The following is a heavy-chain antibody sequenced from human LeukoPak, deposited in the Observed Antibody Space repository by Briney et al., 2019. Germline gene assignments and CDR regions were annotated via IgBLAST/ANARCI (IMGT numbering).Heavy chain of an antibody. CDR1: GFTFSSYE. J-gene: IGHJ4*02. CDR3: ARGLPITMIVVVNLDY. V-gene: IGHV3-48*03. Sequence: QSGGSLRLSCAASGFTFSSYEMNWVRQAPGKGLEWVSYISSSGSTIYYADSVKGRFTISRDNAKNSLYLQMNSLRAEDTAVYYCARGLPITMIVVVNLDYWGQGTLITVSS. D-gene: IGHD3-22*01. CDR2: ISSSGSTI.